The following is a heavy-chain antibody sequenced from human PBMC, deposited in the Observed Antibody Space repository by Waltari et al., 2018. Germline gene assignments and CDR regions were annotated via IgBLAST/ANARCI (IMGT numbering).Heavy chain of an antibody. CDR3: ARDTSGYSSGRLGY. CDR2: INPNRGGT. J-gene: IGHJ4*02. CDR1: GYTFTGYY. V-gene: IGHV1-2*06. D-gene: IGHD6-19*01. Sequence: QVQLVQSGAEVKKPGASVKVSCKASGYTFTGYYLHWVRQAPGQGLEWMGRINPNRGGTNYAQKLQGRVTMTRDTSISTAYMELGMLRSDDTAVYYCARDTSGYSSGRLGYWGQGTLVTVSS.